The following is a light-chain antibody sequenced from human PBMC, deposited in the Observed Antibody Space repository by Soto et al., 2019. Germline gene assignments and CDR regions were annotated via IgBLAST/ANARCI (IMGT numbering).Light chain of an antibody. CDR3: QHYNAYSPAWT. CDR1: QSIGTW. Sequence: DIQMTQSPSTLSASVGDRVTITCRASQSIGTWLAWFQQKPGKAPDLLIYKASNLQGGVPSRFSGSGSGTEFTLTISSLQPDDFATYYCQHYNAYSPAWTFGQGTKVDIK. V-gene: IGKV1-5*03. CDR2: KAS. J-gene: IGKJ1*01.